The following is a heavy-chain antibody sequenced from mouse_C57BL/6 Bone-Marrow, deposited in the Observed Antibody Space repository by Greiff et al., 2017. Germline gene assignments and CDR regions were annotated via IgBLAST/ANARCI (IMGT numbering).Heavy chain of an antibody. V-gene: IGHV1-81*01. Sequence: QVQLQQSGAELARPGASVKLSCTASGYTFPSSGISWVKQRTGQGLEWIGEIYPRSGNTYYNAKFKGKATLTADKSSSTAYMELRSLTSEDSAVYFCAPVVNAMDYWGQGTSVTVSS. D-gene: IGHD1-1*01. CDR3: APVVNAMDY. CDR1: GYTFPSSG. J-gene: IGHJ4*01. CDR2: IYPRSGNT.